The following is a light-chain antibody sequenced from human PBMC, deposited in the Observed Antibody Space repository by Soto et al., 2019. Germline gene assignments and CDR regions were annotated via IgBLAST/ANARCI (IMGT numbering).Light chain of an antibody. CDR1: SSDVGGYNY. Sequence: QSALTQPRSVSGSPGQTVTLSCTGTSSDVGGYNYVSWYQQHPGKAPKVLIYEVTKRPSGVPDRFSGSKSGNTASLTISGLQAEDEADYYCCSYAGSYDWVFGGGTKLTVL. CDR2: EVT. CDR3: CSYAGSYDWV. V-gene: IGLV2-11*01. J-gene: IGLJ3*02.